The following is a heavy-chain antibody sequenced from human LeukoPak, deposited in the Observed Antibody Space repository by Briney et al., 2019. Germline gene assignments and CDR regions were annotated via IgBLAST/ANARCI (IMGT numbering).Heavy chain of an antibody. D-gene: IGHD6-19*01. Sequence: ASVKVSCKASGYTFTSYDINWVRQAPGQGLEWMGIINPSGGSTSYAQKFQGRVTMTRDTSTSTVYMELSSLRSEDTAVYYCAREVAGPCFDYWGQGTLVTVSS. J-gene: IGHJ4*02. CDR3: AREVAGPCFDY. CDR1: GYTFTSYD. CDR2: INPSGGST. V-gene: IGHV1-46*01.